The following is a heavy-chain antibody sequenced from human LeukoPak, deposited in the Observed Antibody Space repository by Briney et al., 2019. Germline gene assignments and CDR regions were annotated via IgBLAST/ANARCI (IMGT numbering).Heavy chain of an antibody. Sequence: GGSLRLSCAASGFTFSSYAMSWVRQAPGKGLEWVSAISGSGGSTYYADSVKGRFTISRDNSKNTLYLQMNSLRAEDTAVYYCAKGNYCSGGSCRWGYFDYWGQGTPVTVSS. CDR1: GFTFSSYA. J-gene: IGHJ4*02. CDR3: AKGNYCSGGSCRWGYFDY. CDR2: ISGSGGST. V-gene: IGHV3-23*01. D-gene: IGHD2-15*01.